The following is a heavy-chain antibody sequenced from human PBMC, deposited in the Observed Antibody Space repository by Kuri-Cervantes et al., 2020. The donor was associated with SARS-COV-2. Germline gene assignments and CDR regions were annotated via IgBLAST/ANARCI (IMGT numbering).Heavy chain of an antibody. J-gene: IGHJ6*02. Sequence: GGSLRLSCAASGFTFSDYYMSWIHQAPGKGLEWVSYISSSSSYTNYADSVKGRFTISRDNAKNSLYLQMNSLRAEDTAVYYCAREGYYEPTDMDVWGQGTTVTVSS. CDR1: GFTFSDYY. CDR2: ISSSSSYT. CDR3: AREGYYEPTDMDV. D-gene: IGHD3-22*01. V-gene: IGHV3-11*05.